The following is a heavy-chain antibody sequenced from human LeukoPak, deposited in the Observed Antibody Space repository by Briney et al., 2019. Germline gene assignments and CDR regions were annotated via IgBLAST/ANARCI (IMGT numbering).Heavy chain of an antibody. CDR3: ARDQTQAGPTTVDY. V-gene: IGHV3-74*03. J-gene: IGHJ4*02. CDR2: INTDGTDI. D-gene: IGHD1-14*01. CDR1: GFSFSKSW. Sequence: PGGSLRLSCVASGFSFSKSWMHWVRQAPGKGLLWVSRINTDGTDIKYADSVEGRFTISRDNAKNTLYLQMHTLGAEDTAVYYCARDQTQAGPTTVDYWGQGTLVTVSS.